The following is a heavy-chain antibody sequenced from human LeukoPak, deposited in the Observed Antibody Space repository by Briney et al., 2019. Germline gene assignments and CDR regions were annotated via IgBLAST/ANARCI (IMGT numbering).Heavy chain of an antibody. CDR2: ISSSSSTI. CDR1: GFTFSSYS. D-gene: IGHD6-6*01. V-gene: IGHV3-48*01. Sequence: PGGSLRLSCGASGFTFSSYSMNWVRQAPGKGLEWVSYISSSSSTIYYADSVKGRFTISRDNSKNTLYLQMNSLRAEDTAVYYCAKEAEQLGGVVNYYYYYMDVWGKGTTVTVSS. CDR3: AKEAEQLGGVVNYYYYYMDV. J-gene: IGHJ6*03.